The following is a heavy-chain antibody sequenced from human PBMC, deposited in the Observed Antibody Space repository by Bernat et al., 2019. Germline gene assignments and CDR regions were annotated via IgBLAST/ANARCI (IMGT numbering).Heavy chain of an antibody. V-gene: IGHV3-30*04. J-gene: IGHJ4*02. Sequence: QAHLVESGGGVVQPGRSLRLSCAASGFTFSLYAMHWVRQAPGKGLEWVGVISYNGRNQYYADSVKGRFTISRDNSKNTLYLQMNSLRAEDTAVYYCARDGEYYDFWSGYYPMYYFDYWGQGTLVTVSS. CDR2: ISYNGRNQ. D-gene: IGHD3-3*01. CDR3: ARDGEYYDFWSGYYPMYYFDY. CDR1: GFTFSLYA.